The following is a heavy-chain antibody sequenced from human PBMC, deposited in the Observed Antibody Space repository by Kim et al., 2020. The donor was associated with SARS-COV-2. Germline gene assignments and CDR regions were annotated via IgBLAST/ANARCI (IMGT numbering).Heavy chain of an antibody. CDR3: VKDRAAEWEVLDAFDI. J-gene: IGHJ3*02. V-gene: IGHV3-64D*09. Sequence: SVKGRFTISRDNSKNTLYLQMGSLRAEDTAVYYCVKDRAAEWEVLDAFDIWGQGTMVTVSS. D-gene: IGHD1-26*01.